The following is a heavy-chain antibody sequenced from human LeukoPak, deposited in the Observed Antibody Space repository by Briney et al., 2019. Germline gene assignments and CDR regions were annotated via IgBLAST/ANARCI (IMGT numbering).Heavy chain of an antibody. CDR2: LTYSGGST. D-gene: IGHD3-9*01. Sequence: GGTLRLSCAASGFTFSSYGMTWVRQAPGMGLEWVSALTYSGGSTYYAASVKGRFTISRDNSKNTLYLQMNSLRAEDTAVYYCTSTYYDILTGLYPIDYWGQGTLVTVSS. V-gene: IGHV3-23*01. J-gene: IGHJ4*02. CDR3: TSTYYDILTGLYPIDY. CDR1: GFTFSSYG.